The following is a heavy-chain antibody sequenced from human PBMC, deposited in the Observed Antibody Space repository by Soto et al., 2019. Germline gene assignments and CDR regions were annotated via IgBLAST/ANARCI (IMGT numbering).Heavy chain of an antibody. CDR1: GGSVSSGRYY. CDR3: ARHTPAISISDH. J-gene: IGHJ4*02. D-gene: IGHD2-15*01. V-gene: IGHV4-61*01. CDR2: MFDSGST. Sequence: SETLSLTCTVSGGSVSSGRYYWSWIRQPPGKGLGWIGYMFDSGSTNYNPSLKSRVTIVVDTSKNQFSLKLSSVTAADTAVYYCARHTPAISISDHWGQGTLVTVSS.